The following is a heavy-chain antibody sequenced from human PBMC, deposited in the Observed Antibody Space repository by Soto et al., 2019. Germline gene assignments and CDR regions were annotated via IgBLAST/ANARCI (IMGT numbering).Heavy chain of an antibody. J-gene: IGHJ4*02. V-gene: IGHV3-33*01. Sequence: PGGSLRLSCAASGFTFSSYDMHWVRQAPGKGLEWVGIIWYDGSNKYYADSVKGRFTISRDNSKNTLYLEVNSLRADDMAVYYCARSFRQWLVDSWGQGALVTVSS. CDR1: GFTFSSYD. D-gene: IGHD6-19*01. CDR3: ARSFRQWLVDS. CDR2: IWYDGSNK.